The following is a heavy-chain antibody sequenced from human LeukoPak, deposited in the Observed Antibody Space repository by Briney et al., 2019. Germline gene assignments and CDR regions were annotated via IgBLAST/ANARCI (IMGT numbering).Heavy chain of an antibody. CDR2: ISYDGSNK. V-gene: IGHV3-30*18. Sequence: GGSLRLSCAASGFTFSSYGMHWARQAPGKGLEWVAVISYDGSNKYYADSVKGRFTISRDNSKNTLYLQMNSLRAEDTAVYYCAKGRGAFDIWGQGTMVTVSS. CDR3: AKGRGAFDI. CDR1: GFTFSSYG. J-gene: IGHJ3*02. D-gene: IGHD3-10*01.